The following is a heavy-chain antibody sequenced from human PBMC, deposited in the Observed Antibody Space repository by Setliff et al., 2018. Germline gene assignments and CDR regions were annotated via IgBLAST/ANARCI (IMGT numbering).Heavy chain of an antibody. D-gene: IGHD3-3*01. CDR3: ARAPRLEWILPTFDY. Sequence: ASVKVSCKTSGYTFISYGISWMRQAPGQGLEWMGWISGYNGNTDYAQSLQGRVTMTTDTSTNTAYLELRSLRDDDTAVYFCARAPRLEWILPTFDYWGQGTPVTVSS. CDR2: ISGYNGNT. J-gene: IGHJ4*02. CDR1: GYTFISYG. V-gene: IGHV1-18*04.